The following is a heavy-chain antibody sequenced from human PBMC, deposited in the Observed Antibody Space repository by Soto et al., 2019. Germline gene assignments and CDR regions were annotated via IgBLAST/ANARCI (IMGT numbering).Heavy chain of an antibody. J-gene: IGHJ3*02. CDR2: ISGSGGST. CDR1: GFTFSSYA. V-gene: IGHV3-23*01. Sequence: EVQLLESGGGLVQPGGSLRPSCAASGFTFSSYAMSWVRQAPGKGLEWVSAISGSGGSTYYADSVKGRFTISRDNSKNPLYLQMNSLRAEDTAVYYCAKDPAAGTTLGDFDIWGQGTMVTVSS. CDR3: AKDPAAGTTLGDFDI. D-gene: IGHD1-1*01.